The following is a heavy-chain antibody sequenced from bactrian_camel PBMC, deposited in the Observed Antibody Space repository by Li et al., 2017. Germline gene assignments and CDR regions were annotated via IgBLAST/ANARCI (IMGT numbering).Heavy chain of an antibody. D-gene: IGHD3*01. CDR1: GSFENSDC. J-gene: IGHJ6*01. Sequence: HVQLVESGGGSVQAGGSLKLSCSAFGSFENSDCVGWFRQAPGMEREQVAVFIYTFGRTTRYADSVKGRFTISRDNAKNTLYLQMNNLRPDDTAMYYCAAIWTFRCFGPRDEKRFAYWGQGTQVTVS. V-gene: IGHV3S1*01. CDR3: AAIWTFRCFGPRDEKRFAY. CDR2: IYTFGRTT.